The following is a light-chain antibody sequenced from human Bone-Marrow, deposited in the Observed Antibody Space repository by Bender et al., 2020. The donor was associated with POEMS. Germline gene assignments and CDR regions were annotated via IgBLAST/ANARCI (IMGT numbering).Light chain of an antibody. V-gene: IGLV1-44*01. CDR2: KNY. CDR3: AAWEDSLNGWV. Sequence: QSVLTQPPSASGTPGQRVTISCSGSSSNIGTNPVNWYQQLPGTASKLLIYKNYQRPSGVPDRFSGSKSGTSASLAISGLQSEDEADYYCAAWEDSLNGWVFGGGTKLTVL. J-gene: IGLJ3*02. CDR1: SSNIGTNP.